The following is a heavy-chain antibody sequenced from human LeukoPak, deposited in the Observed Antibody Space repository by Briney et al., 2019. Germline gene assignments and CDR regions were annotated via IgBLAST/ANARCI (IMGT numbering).Heavy chain of an antibody. V-gene: IGHV1-69*05. CDR2: IIPMFGTP. D-gene: IGHD4-11*01. CDR1: GGSFRRSA. CDR3: TKTSQSPVTPGAFDI. Sequence: SVKVSCKASGGSFRRSAISWVRQTPGQGLEWMGGIIPMFGTPNYAQKFRGRVSMTTEESTSTAYMELSSLTSEDTAVYYCTKTSQSPVTPGAFDIWGQGTMVSVSS. J-gene: IGHJ3*02.